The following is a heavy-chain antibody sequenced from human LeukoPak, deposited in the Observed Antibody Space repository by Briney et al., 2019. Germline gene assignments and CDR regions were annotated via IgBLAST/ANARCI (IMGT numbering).Heavy chain of an antibody. V-gene: IGHV4-59*01. CDR2: IYSNGNT. Sequence: SETLSLTCAVSGASINNNYWTWVRQPPGKGLEWICYIYSNGNTNYNPFLKGRFTMSIETSKNQFSLQLPSVTAADTAVYYCASGTFDGPLYGTYWYFHVWGRGTLVTVSS. J-gene: IGHJ2*01. D-gene: IGHD1-14*01. CDR3: ASGTFDGPLYGTYWYFHV. CDR1: GASINNNY.